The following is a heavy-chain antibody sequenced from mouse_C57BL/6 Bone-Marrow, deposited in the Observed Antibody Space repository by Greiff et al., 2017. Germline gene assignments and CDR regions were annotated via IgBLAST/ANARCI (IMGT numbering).Heavy chain of an antibody. Sequence: EVKLMESGGGLVQPGGSLKLSCAASGFTFSDYYMYWVRQTPEKRLEWVAYISNGGGSTYYPDTVKGRFTISRDNAKNTLYLQMSRLKSEDTAMYYCASLSMDYWGQGTSVTVSS. CDR1: GFTFSDYY. CDR2: ISNGGGST. V-gene: IGHV5-12*01. J-gene: IGHJ4*01. CDR3: ASLSMDY.